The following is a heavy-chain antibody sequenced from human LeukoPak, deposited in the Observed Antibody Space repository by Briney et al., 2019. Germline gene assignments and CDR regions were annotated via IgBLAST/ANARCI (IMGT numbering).Heavy chain of an antibody. CDR1: GGSITTSCYY. Sequence: SETLSLTCTVSGGSITTSCYYWGWVRQPTGKGLEWIGSMYHSGSTYYNPSLKSRVTISVDTSKSQFSLKLNSVTAADTAVYYCARHMSSSWYFSWGQGTLVTVSS. V-gene: IGHV4-39*01. J-gene: IGHJ5*02. CDR2: MYHSGST. CDR3: ARHMSSSWYFS. D-gene: IGHD6-13*01.